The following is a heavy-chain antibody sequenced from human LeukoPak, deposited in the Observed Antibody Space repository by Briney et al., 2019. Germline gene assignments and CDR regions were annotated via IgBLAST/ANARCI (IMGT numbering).Heavy chain of an antibody. CDR2: ISAYNGNT. CDR1: GGTLSSYG. Sequence: ASVKVSCKASGGTLSSYGISWVRQAPGQGLEWMGWISAYNGNTNYAQKLQGRVTMTTDTSTSTAYMELRSLRSDDTAVYYCARGHSSSWFIPTDYWGQGTLVTVSS. V-gene: IGHV1-18*01. D-gene: IGHD6-13*01. J-gene: IGHJ4*02. CDR3: ARGHSSSWFIPTDY.